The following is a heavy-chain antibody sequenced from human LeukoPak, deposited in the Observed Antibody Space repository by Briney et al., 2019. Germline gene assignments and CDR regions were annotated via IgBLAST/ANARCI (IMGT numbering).Heavy chain of an antibody. J-gene: IGHJ3*01. CDR2: IIPSLNRA. D-gene: IGHD3/OR15-3a*01. CDR1: GGPFDNYA. V-gene: IGHV1-69*04. Sequence: ASVKISCKSSGGPFDNYAIDWVRQAPGQGLEWMGRIIPSLNRANDAQIRVTITADKSTATAYMELSGLRYEDTAVYYCARRTDRVDDAFDVWGQGTMVTVSS. CDR3: ARRTDRVDDAFDV.